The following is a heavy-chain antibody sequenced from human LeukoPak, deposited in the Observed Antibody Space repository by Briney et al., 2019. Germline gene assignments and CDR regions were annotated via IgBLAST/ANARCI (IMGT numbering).Heavy chain of an antibody. D-gene: IGHD3-10*01. CDR3: AKSSHYYGSGSHDY. Sequence: GGSLRLSCAASGFTVSSNYMTWVRQAPGKGLEWVSVIYNGGTTYYADSVKGRFTISRDNAKNSLYLQMNSLRAEDTAVYYCAKSSHYYGSGSHDYWGQGTLVTVSS. CDR1: GFTVSSNY. J-gene: IGHJ4*02. V-gene: IGHV3-53*01. CDR2: IYNGGTT.